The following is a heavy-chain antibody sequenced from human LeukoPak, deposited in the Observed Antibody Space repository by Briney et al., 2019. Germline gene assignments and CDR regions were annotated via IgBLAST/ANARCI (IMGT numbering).Heavy chain of an antibody. D-gene: IGHD5-24*01. Sequence: ASVKVSCKASGYIFSDYGVSWVRQAPGQGLEWMGWISAYNGNTNYARKLQGRVTMTTDTSTSTAYMELRSLRSDDTAVYYCARDGYNSNFDYWGQGTLVTVSS. J-gene: IGHJ4*02. CDR2: ISAYNGNT. CDR1: GYIFSDYG. CDR3: ARDGYNSNFDY. V-gene: IGHV1-18*01.